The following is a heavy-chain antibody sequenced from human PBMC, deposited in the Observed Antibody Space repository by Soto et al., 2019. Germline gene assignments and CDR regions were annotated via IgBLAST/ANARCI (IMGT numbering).Heavy chain of an antibody. J-gene: IGHJ4*02. CDR3: ARDYGYSSSAHAY. CDR1: GFTFSSYW. V-gene: IGHV3-7*01. Sequence: GGSLRLSCAASGFTFSSYWMSWVRQAPGKGLEWVANIKQDGSEKYYVDSVKGRFTISRDNAKNSLYLQMNSLRAEDTAVYYCARDYGYSSSAHAYWGQGTLVTVSS. CDR2: IKQDGSEK. D-gene: IGHD6-13*01.